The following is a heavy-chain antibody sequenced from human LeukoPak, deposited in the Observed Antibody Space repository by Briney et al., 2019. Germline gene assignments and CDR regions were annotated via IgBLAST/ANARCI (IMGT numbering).Heavy chain of an antibody. CDR3: ARLPVDWFDP. CDR2: INHSGST. Sequence: PSETLSLTCAVYGGSFSGYYWSWIRQPPGKGLEWIGEINHSGSTNYNPSLKSRVTISVDTSKNQFSLKLGSVTAADTAVYYCARLPVDWFDPWGQGTLVTVSS. CDR1: GGSFSGYY. V-gene: IGHV4-34*01. J-gene: IGHJ5*02.